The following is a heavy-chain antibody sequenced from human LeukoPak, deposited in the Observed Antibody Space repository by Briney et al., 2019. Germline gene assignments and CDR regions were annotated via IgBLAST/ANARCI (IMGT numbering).Heavy chain of an antibody. D-gene: IGHD6-25*01. J-gene: IGHJ3*02. CDR2: IYYSGST. V-gene: IGHV4-59*01. CDR3: ARGSSSAVPDAFDI. CDR1: GGSISSYY. Sequence: SETLSLTCTVSGGSISSYYWSWIRQPPGKGLEWIGYIYYSGSTNYNPSPKSRVTISVDTSKNQFSLKLSSVTAADTAVYYCARGSSSAVPDAFDIWGQGTMVTVSS.